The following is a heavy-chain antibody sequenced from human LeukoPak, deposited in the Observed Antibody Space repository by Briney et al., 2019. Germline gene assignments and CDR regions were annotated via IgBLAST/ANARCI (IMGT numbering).Heavy chain of an antibody. Sequence: GGSLRLSCAASGFTPSSYEMNWVRQAPGKGLEWVSYISRSGSAMYYADSVKGRFTISRDNAKNSLYLQMNSLRAEDTAVYYCAREISALGNYFDSWGQGTLVTVSS. J-gene: IGHJ4*02. V-gene: IGHV3-48*03. CDR2: ISRSGSAM. CDR3: AREISALGNYFDS. CDR1: GFTPSSYE. D-gene: IGHD7-27*01.